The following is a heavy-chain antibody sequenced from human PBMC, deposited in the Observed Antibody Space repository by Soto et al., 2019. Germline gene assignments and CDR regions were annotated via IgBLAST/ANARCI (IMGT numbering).Heavy chain of an antibody. D-gene: IGHD3-3*01. CDR2: IIPIFGTA. Sequence: ASVKVSCKASGGTFSSYAISWVRQAPGQGLEWMGGIIPIFGTANYAQRFQGRVTITADESTSTAYMELSSLRSEDTAVYYCARGLTYLRFIESLAYYYYGMDVWGQGTTVTVSS. CDR3: ARGLTYLRFIESLAYYYYGMDV. J-gene: IGHJ6*02. V-gene: IGHV1-69*13. CDR1: GGTFSSYA.